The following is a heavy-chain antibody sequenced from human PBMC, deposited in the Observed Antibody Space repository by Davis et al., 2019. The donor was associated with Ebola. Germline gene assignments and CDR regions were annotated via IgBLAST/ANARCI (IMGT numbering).Heavy chain of an antibody. CDR2: IKQDGSEK. Sequence: GESLKISCAASGFTFSMYWMTWVRQAPGKGLEWVASIKQDGSEKHYVDSVKGRFTISRDNTKNSLYLQMNSLRVEDTGVYYCAGGQWVLPEDYWGQGTLVTVSS. D-gene: IGHD6-19*01. J-gene: IGHJ4*02. V-gene: IGHV3-7*01. CDR1: GFTFSMYW. CDR3: AGGQWVLPEDY.